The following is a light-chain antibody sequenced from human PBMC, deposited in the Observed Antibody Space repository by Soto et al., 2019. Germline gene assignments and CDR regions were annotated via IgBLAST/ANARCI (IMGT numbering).Light chain of an antibody. J-gene: IGKJ3*01. Sequence: DIQMTQSPSSLSASVGDRVTITCRANESIVGYLNWYQQKPGKAPKLLIYAASSLRSGVPSMFSGSGSGTDFTLTISSLQPEDFATYHCQQSYTTPFTFGPGTQVDIK. CDR2: AAS. V-gene: IGKV1-39*01. CDR3: QQSYTTPFT. CDR1: ESIVGY.